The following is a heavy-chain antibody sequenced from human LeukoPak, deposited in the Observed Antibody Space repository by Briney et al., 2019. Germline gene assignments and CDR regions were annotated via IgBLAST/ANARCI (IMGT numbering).Heavy chain of an antibody. J-gene: IGHJ4*02. CDR1: GGSFSSYY. CDR2: VNRSGNS. D-gene: IGHD6-13*01. V-gene: IGHV4-34*01. CDR3: ARKIYRGLRAAAAGFFDS. Sequence: LETLSLTCAVYGGSFSSYYWSWIRQPPGQGLEWIGEVNRSGNSNYNPSLKSRVTISVDTSKNQISLKLSSVTAADTAVYYCARKIYRGLRAAAAGFFDSWGQGTLVTVSS.